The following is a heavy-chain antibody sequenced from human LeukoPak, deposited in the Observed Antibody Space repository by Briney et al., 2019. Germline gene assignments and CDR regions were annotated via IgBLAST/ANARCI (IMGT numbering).Heavy chain of an antibody. V-gene: IGHV3-11*01. CDR2: ISTSGSTI. Sequence: GGSLRLSCAASGFTFSDYYMSWIRQAPGKGLEWVSYISTSGSTIYSADSVKGRFTISRDNAKNSLYLQMNSLRAEDTAAYYCAKRVVYCNGGSCHSADAFDIWGQGTMVTVSS. CDR1: GFTFSDYY. CDR3: AKRVVYCNGGSCHSADAFDI. J-gene: IGHJ3*02. D-gene: IGHD2-15*01.